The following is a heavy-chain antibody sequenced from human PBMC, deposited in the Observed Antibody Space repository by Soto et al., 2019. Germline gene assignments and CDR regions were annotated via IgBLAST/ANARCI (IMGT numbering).Heavy chain of an antibody. CDR3: GENAAAAVGVGYDY. Sequence: EVQLLESGGGLVQPGGSLTLSCAASGVTFSTFAVSWVRQAPGKGLEWVSAITGNSGRIYYADSVKGRFNTSRNTPKNVLYRQTNSMSAEKTAVYFSGENAAAAVGVGYDYWGQGTLVTVSS. J-gene: IGHJ4*02. V-gene: IGHV3-23*01. CDR2: ITGNSGRI. CDR1: GVTFSTFA. D-gene: IGHD6-25*01.